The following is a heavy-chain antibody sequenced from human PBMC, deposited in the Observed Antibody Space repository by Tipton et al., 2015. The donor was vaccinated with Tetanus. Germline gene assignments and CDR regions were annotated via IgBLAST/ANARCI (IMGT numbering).Heavy chain of an antibody. CDR2: IYPADSDT. CDR1: GYNFNLYW. CDR3: ARRLGPYTGDHIWHFEL. J-gene: IGHJ2*01. Sequence: QSGAEVKEPGESLKISCQGSGYNFNLYWIAWVRQMPGKGLEWMGIIYPADSDTTYSPSFQGQVTISADRHMSTAYLQWRSLKAFAPAMYFCARRLGPYTGDHIWHFELWGRGPLVTVFS. D-gene: IGHD7-27*01. V-gene: IGHV5-51*01.